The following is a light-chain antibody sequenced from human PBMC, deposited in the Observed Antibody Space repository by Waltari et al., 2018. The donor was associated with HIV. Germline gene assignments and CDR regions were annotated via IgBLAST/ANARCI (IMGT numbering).Light chain of an antibody. CDR3: ASWDDGLRGHV. CDR2: RNN. V-gene: IGLV1-47*01. J-gene: IGLJ1*01. CDR1: SSNIGSTF. Sequence: QSGLTQPPSASGTPGQRLSIPCAGNSSNIGSTFVFWYRQIPGSPPTLRVYRNNQRPSGVGDRFSGSRSGASASLVISGLRVEDEADYYCASWDDGLRGHVFGSGTTVSV.